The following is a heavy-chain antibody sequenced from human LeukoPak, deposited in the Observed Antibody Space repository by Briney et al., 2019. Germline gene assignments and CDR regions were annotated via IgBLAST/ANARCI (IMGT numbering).Heavy chain of an antibody. CDR3: ARTVVVVVGASDYFDY. V-gene: IGHV5-51*01. CDR2: IYPGDSDT. Sequence: GESLKISCKGSGYSFTSYWIGWVRQMPGKGLEWMGIIYPGDSDTRYSPSFQGQVTISADKSISTAYLQWSSPRVEDTAMYFCARTVVVVVGASDYFDYWGQGTLVTVSS. D-gene: IGHD2-2*01. CDR1: GYSFTSYW. J-gene: IGHJ4*02.